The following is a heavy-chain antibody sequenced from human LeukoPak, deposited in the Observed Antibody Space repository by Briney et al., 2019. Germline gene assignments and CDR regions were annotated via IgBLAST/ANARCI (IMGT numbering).Heavy chain of an antibody. CDR1: GFTVSSNY. J-gene: IGHJ4*02. CDR3: ARGVLGYRSGGSCYHDFFDY. Sequence: GGSLRLSCAASGFTVSSNYMSWVRQAPGKGLEWVSVIYSGGSTYYADSVKGRFTISRDNSKNTLYLQMNSLRAEDTAVYYCARGVLGYRSGGSCYHDFFDYWGQGTLVTVSS. CDR2: IYSGGST. V-gene: IGHV3-53*01. D-gene: IGHD2-15*01.